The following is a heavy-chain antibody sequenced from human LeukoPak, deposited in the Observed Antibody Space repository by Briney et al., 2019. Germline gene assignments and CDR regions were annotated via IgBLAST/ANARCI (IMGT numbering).Heavy chain of an antibody. V-gene: IGHV3-23*01. CDR3: AELGITMIGGV. D-gene: IGHD3-10*02. CDR2: ISGSGGNT. J-gene: IGHJ6*04. Sequence: GGSLRLSCAASAFTLSTYAMSWVRQAPGKGLEWVSVISGSGGNTYYADSVKGRFTISRDNAKNSLYLQMNSLRAEDTAVYYCAELGITMIGGVWGKGTTVTISS. CDR1: AFTLSTYA.